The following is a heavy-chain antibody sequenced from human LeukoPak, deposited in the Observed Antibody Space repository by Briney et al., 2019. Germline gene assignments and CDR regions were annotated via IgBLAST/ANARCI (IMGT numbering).Heavy chain of an antibody. D-gene: IGHD3-3*01. V-gene: IGHV3-21*01. J-gene: IGHJ5*02. CDR3: ARDFYYDFWSGPSSPNWFDP. CDR2: ISSSSSYI. CDR1: GFTFSSYS. Sequence: PGGSLRLSCAASGFTFSSYSMNWVRQAPGKGLEWVSSISSSSSYIYYADSVKGRFTISRDNAKNSLYLQMNSLRAEDTAVYYCARDFYYDFWSGPSSPNWFDPWGQGTLVTVSS.